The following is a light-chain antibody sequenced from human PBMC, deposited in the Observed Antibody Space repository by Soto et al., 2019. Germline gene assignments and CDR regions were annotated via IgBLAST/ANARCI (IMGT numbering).Light chain of an antibody. CDR2: DVS. Sequence: QSVLTQPASVSGSPGQSITLSCTGTRSDVGGYNYVSWYQQNPGKAPKLVIYDVSHRPSGVSDRFFGSKSGNTASLTISGLQAEDEADYYCFSYSTSRARVFGGGTKVTVL. CDR3: FSYSTSRARV. J-gene: IGLJ3*02. CDR1: RSDVGGYNY. V-gene: IGLV2-14*01.